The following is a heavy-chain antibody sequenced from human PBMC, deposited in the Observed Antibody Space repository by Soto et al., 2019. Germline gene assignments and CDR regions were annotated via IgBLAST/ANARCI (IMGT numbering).Heavy chain of an antibody. D-gene: IGHD2-8*02. V-gene: IGHV4-4*07. CDR3: ARGMTPPGAPAWYYFDS. CDR2: FSLSGTT. CDR1: GASITGSSY. J-gene: IGHJ4*02. Sequence: QVQLQESGPGLMKPSETLSLTCTVSGASITGSSYWSWIRQPAGKGLEWIGRFSLSGTTNYNPSLRSRVTMSAYVSKNQSSLRLTSVTAADTALYYCARGMTPPGAPAWYYFDSWGQGTLVTVSS.